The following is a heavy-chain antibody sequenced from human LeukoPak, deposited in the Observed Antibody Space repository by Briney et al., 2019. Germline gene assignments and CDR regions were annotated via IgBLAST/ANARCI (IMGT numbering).Heavy chain of an antibody. CDR2: MSGSSRDI. J-gene: IGHJ4*02. Sequence: PGGSLRLSCAGSAFTSSSVSVNWVRQAPGTGREWGSSMSGSSRDIYSAASGPGRFSIPRANAKQSMCLQMKRLRAEDTAVYYCARGNGYDRPLGYWGQGTLVTVSS. CDR3: ARGNGYDRPLGY. CDR1: AFTSSSVS. D-gene: IGHD5-12*01. V-gene: IGHV3-21*01.